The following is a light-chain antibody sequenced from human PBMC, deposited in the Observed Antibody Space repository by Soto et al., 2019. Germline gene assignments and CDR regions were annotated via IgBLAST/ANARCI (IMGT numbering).Light chain of an antibody. Sequence: DIQMTQSPSTLSASVGDRVTITCRASQGISDWLAWYQQKPGKAPKLLIYDASTLESGVSSRFSGSGSGTEFTLTISSLQPNDSATYYCQQFRGTFGQGTKVEI. J-gene: IGKJ1*01. CDR1: QGISDW. V-gene: IGKV1-5*01. CDR2: DAS. CDR3: QQFRGT.